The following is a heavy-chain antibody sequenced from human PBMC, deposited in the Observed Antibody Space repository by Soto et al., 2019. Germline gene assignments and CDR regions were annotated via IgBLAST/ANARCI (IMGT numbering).Heavy chain of an antibody. CDR1: GYTFSSYE. CDR2: MNPDSGKT. J-gene: IGHJ5*02. CDR3: ARGIKYGAYSRWFDP. V-gene: IGHV1-8*01. Sequence: QVQLLQSGAEVKKPGASVKVSCKASGYTFSSYEINWVRRATGQGLEYLGWMNPDSGKTAYVQKFQGRVTMTWDTSITTAYMELSSLRSDDTAVYFCARGIKYGAYSRWFDPWGQGTLVTVSS. D-gene: IGHD4-17*01.